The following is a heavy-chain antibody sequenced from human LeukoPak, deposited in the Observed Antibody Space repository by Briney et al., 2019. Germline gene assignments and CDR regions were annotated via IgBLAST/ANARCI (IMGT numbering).Heavy chain of an antibody. CDR2: ISSSSSYI. CDR1: GLTFSSYS. D-gene: IGHD6-19*01. J-gene: IGHJ1*01. CDR3: ARDTQAVAGSFQH. V-gene: IGHV3-21*01. Sequence: PGGSLRLSCAASGLTFSSYSMNWVRQAPGKGLEWVSSISSSSSYIYYADSVKGRFTISRDNAKNSLYLQMNSLRAEDTAVYYCARDTQAVAGSFQHWGQGTLVTVSS.